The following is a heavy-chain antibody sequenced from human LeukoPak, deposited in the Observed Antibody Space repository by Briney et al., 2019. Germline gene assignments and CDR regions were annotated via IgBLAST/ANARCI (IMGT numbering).Heavy chain of an antibody. CDR1: GFTRSDYY. J-gene: IGHJ4*02. D-gene: IGHD3/OR15-3a*01. CDR3: ARRRDFIDY. Sequence: GGSLRLSCAASGFTRSDYYMSWIRQAPGKGLEWVSYSSSSGTTIYYADSVKGRFAISRDNAKNSLYLQMNSLRAEDTAVYYCARRRDFIDYWGQGTLVTVSS. V-gene: IGHV3-11*01. CDR2: SSSSGTTI.